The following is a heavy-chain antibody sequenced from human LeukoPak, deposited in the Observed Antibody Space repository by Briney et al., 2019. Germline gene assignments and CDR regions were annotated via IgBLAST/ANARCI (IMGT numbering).Heavy chain of an antibody. CDR3: ARDALPGAYDSSGYSSPGAWFDP. J-gene: IGHJ5*02. CDR2: ISAYNGNT. V-gene: IGHV1-18*01. Sequence: GASVKVSCKASGYTFTSYGISWVRQAPGQGLEWIGWISAYNGNTNYAQKLKGRATMSTDTSTSTAYMELRSLRSDDTAVYYCARDALPGAYDSSGYSSPGAWFDPWGQGTLVTVSS. CDR1: GYTFTSYG. D-gene: IGHD3-22*01.